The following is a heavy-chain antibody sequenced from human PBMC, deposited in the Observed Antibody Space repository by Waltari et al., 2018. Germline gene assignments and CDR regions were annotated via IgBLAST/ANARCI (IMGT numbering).Heavy chain of an antibody. CDR3: ARDRTADFWSLYDYWYFDL. J-gene: IGHJ2*01. D-gene: IGHD3-3*01. CDR2: INTSGSA. Sequence: QVQLQESGPGLVKSSETLSLTCTVSGGSISSSYWSWIRQPAGKGLEWVGRINTSGSANYNPSLKGRVTVSVDTSNNQFSLKVTSVTAADTAVYYCARDRTADFWSLYDYWYFDLWGRGTLVSVSS. CDR1: GGSISSSY. V-gene: IGHV4-4*07.